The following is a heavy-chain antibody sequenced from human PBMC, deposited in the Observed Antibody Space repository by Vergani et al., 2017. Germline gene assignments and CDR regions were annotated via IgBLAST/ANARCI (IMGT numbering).Heavy chain of an antibody. CDR1: GGTFSSYA. J-gene: IGHJ6*02. CDR2: IIPIFGTA. Sequence: QVQLVQSGAEVKKPGSSVKVSCKASGGTFSSYAISWVRQAPGQGLEWMGGIIPIFGTANYAQKFQGRVTITADESTSTAYMELSSLRSEDTAVYYCARRRLTGAWDYYYGMDVWGQGTTVTVSS. CDR3: ARRRLTGAWDYYYGMDV. V-gene: IGHV1-69*01. D-gene: IGHD1-20*01.